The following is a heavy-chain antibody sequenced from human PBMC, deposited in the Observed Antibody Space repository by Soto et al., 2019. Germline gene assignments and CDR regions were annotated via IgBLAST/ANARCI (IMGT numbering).Heavy chain of an antibody. CDR1: GGSISSYY. Sequence: SETLSLTCTVSGGSISSYYWSWIRQPPGKGLEWIGYIYYSGSTNYNPSLKSRVTISVDTSKNQFSLKLSSVTAADTAVYYCAREGGYCSGGSCYVWFDPWGQGTLVTVSS. V-gene: IGHV4-59*01. CDR3: AREGGYCSGGSCYVWFDP. D-gene: IGHD2-15*01. J-gene: IGHJ5*02. CDR2: IYYSGST.